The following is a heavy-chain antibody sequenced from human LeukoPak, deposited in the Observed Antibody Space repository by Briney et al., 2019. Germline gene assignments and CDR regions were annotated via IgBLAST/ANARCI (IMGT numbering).Heavy chain of an antibody. CDR3: ARDKVVGPSKFDS. D-gene: IGHD1-26*01. CDR2: LKQEGGKI. CDR1: GLTLSSYW. J-gene: IGHJ4*02. V-gene: IGHV3-7*01. Sequence: PGGCLRLSCAASGLTLSSYWMSWVRHAPGRGLEWVANLKQEGGKIYYVDSVKGRFTISRDNAKNSLYLQMDSLRVEDTAVYYCARDKVVGPSKFDSWGEGTLVTVSS.